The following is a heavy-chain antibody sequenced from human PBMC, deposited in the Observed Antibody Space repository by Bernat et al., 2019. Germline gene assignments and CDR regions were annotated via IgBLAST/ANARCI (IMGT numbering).Heavy chain of an antibody. V-gene: IGHV3-30*01. CDR3: ARDGRAYSSAWVYYYYYYMDV. J-gene: IGHJ6*03. CDR2: VSYDGSHK. D-gene: IGHD6-19*01. Sequence: QVQLVESGGGVVQPGRSLRLSCAASGFTFSNSALHWVRQAPGKGLEWVAVVSYDGSHKYYPDAVKGRCTISRDNSKNTLYLQMDSLRPEDTAVYYCARDGRAYSSAWVYYYYYYMDVWGKGTTVTVSS. CDR1: GFTFSNSA.